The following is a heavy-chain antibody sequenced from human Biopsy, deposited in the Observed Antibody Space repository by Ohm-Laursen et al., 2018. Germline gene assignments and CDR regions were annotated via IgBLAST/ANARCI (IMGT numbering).Heavy chain of an antibody. CDR2: INWNSDRV. CDR1: GFKFAEFA. D-gene: IGHD6-19*01. CDR3: AKDRRAVAGYDAFDI. V-gene: IGHV3-9*01. J-gene: IGHJ3*02. Sequence: SLRLSCAASGFKFAEFAMHWVRQTPGKGLEWVSAINWNSDRVDYADSVKGRFTISRDNAKNSLYLQMNSLRAEDTALYYCAKDRRAVAGYDAFDIWGQGTMVTVSS.